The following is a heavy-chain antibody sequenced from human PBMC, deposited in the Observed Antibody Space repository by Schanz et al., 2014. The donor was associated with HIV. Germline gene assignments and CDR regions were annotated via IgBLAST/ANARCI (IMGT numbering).Heavy chain of an antibody. V-gene: IGHV3-9*01. CDR1: GFTFDDYA. Sequence: EVQLVESGGGVVRPGGSLRLSCAASGFTFDDYAMHWVRQAPGKGLEWVSGISWNSGSIGYADSVKGRFTISRDNAKNSLYLQMNSLRAEDTALYYCAKRRATYYYDSSGYYGGAFDIWGQGTMVTVSS. J-gene: IGHJ3*02. D-gene: IGHD3-22*01. CDR3: AKRRATYYYDSSGYYGGAFDI. CDR2: ISWNSGSI.